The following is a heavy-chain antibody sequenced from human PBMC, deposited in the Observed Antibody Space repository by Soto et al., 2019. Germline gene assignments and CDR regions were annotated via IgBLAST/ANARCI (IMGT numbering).Heavy chain of an antibody. V-gene: IGHV4-31*03. D-gene: IGHD6-13*01. CDR3: ASFHSTYHGWFEP. CDR2: IYHSGIT. Sequence: PSETLSLTCSFSVGSINSGGYFWSWIRQHPWKGLECIGYIYHSGITYYNPSLKSRVTISVDTSKNEFSLQLRSVTAADTAVYFCASFHSTYHGWFEPWGQGTLVIVS. CDR1: VGSINSGGYF. J-gene: IGHJ5*02.